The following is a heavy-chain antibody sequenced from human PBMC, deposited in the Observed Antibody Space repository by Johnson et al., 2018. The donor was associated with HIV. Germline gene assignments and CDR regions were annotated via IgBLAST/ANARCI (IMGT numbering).Heavy chain of an antibody. CDR2: IFSVGNT. Sequence: VQLVESGGGLVQSGESLRLSCAASGITVNTNYMSWVRRAPGKGLEWVSVIFSVGNTYYADSVKGRFTISRDNSRNMLYLQMNSLRPEDTAVYYCAKDLFTEREDDVFDVWGQGTMVTVSS. CDR3: AKDLFTEREDDVFDV. V-gene: IGHV3-66*02. CDR1: GITVNTNY. J-gene: IGHJ3*01. D-gene: IGHD1-26*01.